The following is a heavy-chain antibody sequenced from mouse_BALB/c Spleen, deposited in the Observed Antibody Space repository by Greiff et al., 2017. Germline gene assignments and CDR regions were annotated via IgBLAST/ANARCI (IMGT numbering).Heavy chain of an antibody. CDR1: GFSLTSYG. CDR2: IWAGGST. J-gene: IGHJ4*01. D-gene: IGHD2-1*01. CDR3: ARDRGNYDYYAMDY. Sequence: VHLVESGPGLVAPSQSLSITCTVSGFSLTSYGVHWVRQPPGKGLEWLGVIWAGGSTNYNSALMSRLSISKDNSKSQVFLKMNSLQTDDTAMYYCARDRGNYDYYAMDYWGQGTSVTVSS. V-gene: IGHV2-9*02.